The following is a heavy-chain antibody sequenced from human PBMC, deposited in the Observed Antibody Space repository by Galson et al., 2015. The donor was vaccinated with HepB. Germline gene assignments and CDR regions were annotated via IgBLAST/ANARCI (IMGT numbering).Heavy chain of an antibody. CDR1: GFTFSNYG. V-gene: IGHV3-30*18. Sequence: SLRLSCAASGFTFSNYGMHWVRQAPGKGLEWVAVISYDGSNKYYADSVKGRFTISRDNSKNTLYLQMNSLRAGDMAVYYCAKDLLAPSGNYWGQGTLVTVSS. CDR3: AKDLLAPSGNY. CDR2: ISYDGSNK. J-gene: IGHJ4*02. D-gene: IGHD3-3*02.